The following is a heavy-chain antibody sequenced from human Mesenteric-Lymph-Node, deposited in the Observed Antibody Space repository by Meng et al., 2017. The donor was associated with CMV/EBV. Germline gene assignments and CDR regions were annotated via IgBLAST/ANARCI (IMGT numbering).Heavy chain of an antibody. CDR1: GGSFSGYY. CDR2: INHSGST. CDR3: ARGSSYDILTGYFDY. V-gene: IGHV4-34*01. Sequence: VQFSRGGAGLLKPSETLSVTCAVYGGSFSGYYWNWIRQSPEKGLEWIGEINHSGSTTYNPSFTSRIIISVDTSTNQISLNMSSVTAADTAVYYCARGSSYDILTGYFDYWGQGALVTVSS. J-gene: IGHJ4*02. D-gene: IGHD3-9*01.